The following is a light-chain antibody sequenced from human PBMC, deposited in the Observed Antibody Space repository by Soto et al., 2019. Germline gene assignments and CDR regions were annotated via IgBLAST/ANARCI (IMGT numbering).Light chain of an antibody. CDR3: QQSYNTPYT. CDR1: QSIGTY. Sequence: DIQMTQSPSSLSASIGDRVTITCRASQSIGTYLNYYQQKPGKAPKLLIYAASNLYSGVPSRFSGSGSGTEFTLTITNLQPEDFATYYCQQSYNTPYTFGQGTKLTIK. V-gene: IGKV1-39*01. CDR2: AAS. J-gene: IGKJ2*01.